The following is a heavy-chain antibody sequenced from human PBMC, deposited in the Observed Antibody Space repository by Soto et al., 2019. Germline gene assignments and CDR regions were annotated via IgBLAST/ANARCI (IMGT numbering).Heavy chain of an antibody. CDR1: GDSVSSNSAS. CDR3: AREITAVAGVYYFDY. D-gene: IGHD6-19*01. V-gene: IGHV6-1*01. CDR2: TYYRSKWYN. J-gene: IGHJ4*02. Sequence: SQTLSLTCAISGDSVSSNSASWNWIRQSPSRGLEWLGRTYYRSKWYNDYAVSVKSRLTINPDTSKNQFSLQLNSVTPEDTAVYYCAREITAVAGVYYFDYWGQGTLVPVSS.